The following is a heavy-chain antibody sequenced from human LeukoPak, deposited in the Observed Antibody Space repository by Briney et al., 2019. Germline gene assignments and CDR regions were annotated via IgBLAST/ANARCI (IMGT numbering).Heavy chain of an antibody. J-gene: IGHJ4*02. D-gene: IGHD3-10*01. CDR1: GGSISSYY. Sequence: SETLSLTCTASGGSISSYYWSWIRQPAGKGLEWIGRIYTSGSTNYNPSLKSRVTMSVDTSKNQFSLKLSSVTAADTAVYYCARGSGSYVEYYFDYWGQGTLVTVSS. CDR3: ARGSGSYVEYYFDY. V-gene: IGHV4-4*07. CDR2: IYTSGST.